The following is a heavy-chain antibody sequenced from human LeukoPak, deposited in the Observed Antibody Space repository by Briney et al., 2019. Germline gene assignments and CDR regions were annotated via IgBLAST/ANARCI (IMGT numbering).Heavy chain of an antibody. Sequence: SETLSLTFTVSGGSISSSSYYWGWIRQPPGKGLEWIGSIYYSGSTYYNPSLKSRVTISVDTSKNQFSLKLSSVTAADTAVYYCARKSPGSGHFWGQGTLVTVSS. J-gene: IGHJ4*02. D-gene: IGHD3-10*01. CDR2: IYYSGST. CDR1: GGSISSSSYY. CDR3: ARKSPGSGHF. V-gene: IGHV4-39*07.